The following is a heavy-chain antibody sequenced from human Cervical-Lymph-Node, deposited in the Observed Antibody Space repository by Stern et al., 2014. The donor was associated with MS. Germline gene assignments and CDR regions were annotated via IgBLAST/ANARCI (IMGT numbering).Heavy chain of an antibody. CDR1: GFTFSDYY. V-gene: IGHV3-11*06. Sequence: VQLVESGGGLVKPGGSLRLSCAASGFTFSDYYMSWIRQAPGKGLEGVSYISSSSSYTNYADSVKGRFTISRDNAKNSLYLQMNSLRAEDTAVYYCARDSSSWRVVDYWGQGTLVTVSS. J-gene: IGHJ4*02. CDR3: ARDSSSWRVVDY. CDR2: ISSSSSYT. D-gene: IGHD6-13*01.